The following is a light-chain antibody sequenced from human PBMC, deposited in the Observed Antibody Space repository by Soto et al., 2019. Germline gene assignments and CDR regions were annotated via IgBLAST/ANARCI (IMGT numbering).Light chain of an antibody. CDR3: CSYAGSSTFLYV. Sequence: QSVLTQPASVSGSPGQSITITCTGTSSDVGSYDLVSWYQQHPGKAPKFMIYEVNKRPSGVSDRFSGSKSGNTASLTISGLQAEDEADYHCCSYAGSSTFLYVFGTGTKGTVL. J-gene: IGLJ1*01. V-gene: IGLV2-23*02. CDR2: EVN. CDR1: SSDVGSYDL.